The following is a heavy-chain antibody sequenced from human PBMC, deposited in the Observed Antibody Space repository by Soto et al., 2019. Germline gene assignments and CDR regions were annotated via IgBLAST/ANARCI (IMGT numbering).Heavy chain of an antibody. J-gene: IGHJ4*02. CDR1: EFTFNIFD. Sequence: EVHLLESGGGWVQPGGSLRLSCAASEFTFNIFDMSWVRQAPGKGLEWVSMISDSGDRTYYAGSVRGRFTMSRDNSKNTVYLQMDSLRAEDTAIYYCVKGGWLDYWGQGTLVTVSS. CDR2: ISDSGDRT. D-gene: IGHD5-12*01. V-gene: IGHV3-23*01. CDR3: VKGGWLDY.